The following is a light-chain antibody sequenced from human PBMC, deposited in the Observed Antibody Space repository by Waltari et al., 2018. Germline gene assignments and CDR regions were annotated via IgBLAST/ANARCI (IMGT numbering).Light chain of an antibody. V-gene: IGKV2-28*01. CDR1: QNLLPRNGYDY. J-gene: IGKJ2*01. CDR2: LAS. Sequence: DIVMTQSPLSLSVTPGEPASISCRSSQNLLPRNGYDYLDWYLQKPGQSTHLLIYLASKRASGVSDRFSGSGSGTNFTLKITRVEAEDVGVYYCMQALQSPPYTFGQGTKLENK. CDR3: MQALQSPPYT.